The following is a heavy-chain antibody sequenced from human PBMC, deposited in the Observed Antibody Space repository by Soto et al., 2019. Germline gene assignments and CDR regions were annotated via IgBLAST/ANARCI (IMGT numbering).Heavy chain of an antibody. Sequence: QANTQGLEWMGWITAYNGDTKSAQNFQDRVTMSTDTSTSTAYMELRSLSSDDTAVYFCARSDYVYYTMDVWGQGTTVTVSS. J-gene: IGHJ6*02. CDR2: ITAYNGDT. D-gene: IGHD3-16*01. CDR3: ARSDYVYYTMDV. V-gene: IGHV1-18*01.